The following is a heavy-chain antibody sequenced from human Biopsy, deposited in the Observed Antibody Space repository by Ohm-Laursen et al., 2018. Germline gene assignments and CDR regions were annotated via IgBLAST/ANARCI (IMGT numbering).Heavy chain of an antibody. D-gene: IGHD1-26*01. V-gene: IGHV4-59*01. CDR3: ARVEAGTYDALDI. CDR1: GGSMTGYE. CDR2: IYYSGGT. Sequence: FETLSLTCSVSGGSMTGYEWSWIRLAPGKGLEWIGYIYYSGGTKYNPSLASRVTFSVDMSKSQFSLKLYSVTAADTAVYYCARVEAGTYDALDIWGQGTLVAVSA. J-gene: IGHJ3*02.